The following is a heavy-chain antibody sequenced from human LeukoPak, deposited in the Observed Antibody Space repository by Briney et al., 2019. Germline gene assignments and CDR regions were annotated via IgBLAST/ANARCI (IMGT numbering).Heavy chain of an antibody. Sequence: TGGSLRLSCAASGFTFSRYWMSWVRQAPGKGLEWVAFIRYDGSNKYYADSVKGRFTISRDNSKNTLYLQMNSLRAEDTAVYYCAKSPPILAVAGTTHRGDYWGQGTPVTVSS. V-gene: IGHV3-30*02. CDR2: IRYDGSNK. CDR3: AKSPPILAVAGTTHRGDY. D-gene: IGHD6-19*01. CDR1: GFTFSRYW. J-gene: IGHJ4*02.